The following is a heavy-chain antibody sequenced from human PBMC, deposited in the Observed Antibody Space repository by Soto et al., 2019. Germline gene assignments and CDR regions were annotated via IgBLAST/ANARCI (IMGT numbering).Heavy chain of an antibody. CDR3: ARQRTVYFARTGDWLDT. CDR1: GASISSADYF. J-gene: IGHJ5*02. Sequence: QVQLQESGPGLVKPSQTLSLTCTVSGASISSADYFWSWIRQPPGQGLEWIGYIYYSGNIFYNPSVESRVTISVDTSKNQFSLKLTSVTAADTAVYYCARQRTVYFARTGDWLDTWGQGTLVTVSS. V-gene: IGHV4-30-4*01. D-gene: IGHD3-9*01. CDR2: IYYSGNI.